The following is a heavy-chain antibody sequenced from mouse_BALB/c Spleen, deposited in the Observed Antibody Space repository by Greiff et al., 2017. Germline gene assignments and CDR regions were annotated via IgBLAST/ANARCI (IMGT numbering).Heavy chain of an antibody. CDR2: ISSGGSYT. J-gene: IGHJ4*01. D-gene: IGHD2-12*01. CDR3: AREDPYDKGAMDY. Sequence: EVMLVESGGGLVKPGGSLKLSCAASGFTFSSYAMSWVRQSPEKRLEWVAEISSGGSYTYYPDTVTGRFTISRDNAKNTLYLEMSSLRSEDTAMYYCAREDPYDKGAMDYWGQGTSVTVSS. V-gene: IGHV5-9-4*01. CDR1: GFTFSSYA.